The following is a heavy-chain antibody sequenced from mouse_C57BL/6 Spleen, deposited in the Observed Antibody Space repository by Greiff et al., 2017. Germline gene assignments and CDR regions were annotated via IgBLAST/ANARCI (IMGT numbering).Heavy chain of an antibody. CDR1: GFTFSSYT. Sequence: EVKLVESGGGLVKPGGSLKLSCAASGFTFSSYTMSWVRQTPEKRLEWVATISGGGGNTYYPDSVKGRFTISRDNAKNTLYLQMSSLRSEDTALYDCASHYYGSSYDYWGQGTTLTVSS. J-gene: IGHJ2*01. D-gene: IGHD1-1*01. CDR3: ASHYYGSSYDY. V-gene: IGHV5-9*01. CDR2: ISGGGGNT.